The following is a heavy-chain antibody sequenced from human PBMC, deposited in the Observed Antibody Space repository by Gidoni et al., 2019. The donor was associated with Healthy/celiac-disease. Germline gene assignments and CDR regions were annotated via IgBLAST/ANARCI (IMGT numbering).Heavy chain of an antibody. CDR2: IFPGDSDT. D-gene: IGHD3-22*01. V-gene: IGHV5-51*01. CDR1: GYSFTSYW. CDR3: ARQKGYYGHKDASDI. Sequence: EVQLVQSGAEVKKPGESLKISCKGSGYSFTSYWTGWVRQMPGKGLEWMGIIFPGDSDTRYSPSFQGQVTISADKSISTAYLQWSSLKASDTAMYYCARQKGYYGHKDASDIWGQGTMVTVSS. J-gene: IGHJ3*02.